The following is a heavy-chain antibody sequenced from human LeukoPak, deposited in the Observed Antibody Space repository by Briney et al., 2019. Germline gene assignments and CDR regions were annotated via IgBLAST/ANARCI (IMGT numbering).Heavy chain of an antibody. CDR1: GFTFNNYA. CDR3: ARDTNLGDYGDFDY. V-gene: IGHV3-23*01. D-gene: IGHD4-17*01. J-gene: IGHJ4*02. Sequence: PGGSLRLSCAASGFTFNNYAMSWGRQAPGRGLEWVSAISSSGTTYYADSVKGRFTISRDNSKNTLYLQMNSLRAEDTAKYYCARDTNLGDYGDFDYWGQGTLLTVSS. CDR2: ISSSGTT.